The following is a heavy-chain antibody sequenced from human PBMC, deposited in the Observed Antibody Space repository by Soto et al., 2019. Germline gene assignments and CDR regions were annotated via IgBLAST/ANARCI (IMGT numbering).Heavy chain of an antibody. J-gene: IGHJ4*02. CDR2: INAYNGNT. CDR1: GYAFTSYA. Sequence: ASVKVACKASGYAFTSYARRWVRQAPGQRLEWMGWINAYNGNTKYAQKLQGRVTMTTDTSTSTAYMELRSVRSDDTAVYYCAREGSIVVVTAMDYWGQGTLVTVSS. D-gene: IGHD2-21*02. CDR3: AREGSIVVVTAMDY. V-gene: IGHV1-18*01.